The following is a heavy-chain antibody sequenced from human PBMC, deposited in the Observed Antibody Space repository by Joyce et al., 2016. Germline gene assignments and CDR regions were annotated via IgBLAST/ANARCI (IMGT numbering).Heavy chain of an antibody. CDR3: ATAFRDYFDSSGFLHS. CDR1: RFTFSGYG. V-gene: IGHV3-30*03. Sequence: QVQPVESGGGVVQPGRSLRLSCVASRFTFSGYGMHWVRQDPGKGLDWVAVISYDGSNKYYADSVKGRFTISRDNSKNTLYLQMNSLRAEDTAMYYCATAFRDYFDSSGFLHSWGQGTLVTVSS. D-gene: IGHD3-22*01. CDR2: ISYDGSNK. J-gene: IGHJ5*02.